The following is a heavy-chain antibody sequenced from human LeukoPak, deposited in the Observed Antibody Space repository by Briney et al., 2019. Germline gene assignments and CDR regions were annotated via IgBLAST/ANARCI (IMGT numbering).Heavy chain of an antibody. CDR2: IYYSGST. V-gene: IGHV4-59*08. CDR1: GGSISSYY. Sequence: KPSETLSLTCTVSGGSISSYYWSWIRQPPGKGLEWIGYIYYSGSTNYNPSLKSRVTISVDTSKNQFSLKLSSVTAADTAVYYCGGGYSSGWYGYWGQGTLVTVSS. CDR3: GGGYSSGWYGY. D-gene: IGHD6-19*01. J-gene: IGHJ4*02.